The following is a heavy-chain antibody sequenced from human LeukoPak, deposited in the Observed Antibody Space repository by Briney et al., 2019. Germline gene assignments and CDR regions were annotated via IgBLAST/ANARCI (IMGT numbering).Heavy chain of an antibody. D-gene: IGHD5-12*01. J-gene: IGHJ4*02. CDR3: ARDPLVATGGGYFDY. CDR1: GGSISSSSYY. Sequence: SETLSLTCTVSGGSISSSSYYWGWIRQPPGKGLEWIGSIYYSGSTYYNPSLKSRVTISVDTSKNQFSLKLSSVTAADTAVYYCARDPLVATGGGYFDYWGQGTLVTVSS. CDR2: IYYSGST. V-gene: IGHV4-39*07.